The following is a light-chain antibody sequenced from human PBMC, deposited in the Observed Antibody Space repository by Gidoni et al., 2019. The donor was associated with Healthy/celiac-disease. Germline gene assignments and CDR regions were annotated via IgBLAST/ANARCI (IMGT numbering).Light chain of an antibody. CDR2: DAS. V-gene: IGKV3-11*01. J-gene: IGKJ2*01. CDR3: QQRSNWGYT. Sequence: EIVLTQSPATLSVSPGERATLSCRASQSVSSYLAWYQQKPGHDPRLLIYDASTRATGIPSRFSGSGSGTDFTLTISSLEPEDFAVYYCQQRSNWGYTFGQGTKLEIK. CDR1: QSVSSY.